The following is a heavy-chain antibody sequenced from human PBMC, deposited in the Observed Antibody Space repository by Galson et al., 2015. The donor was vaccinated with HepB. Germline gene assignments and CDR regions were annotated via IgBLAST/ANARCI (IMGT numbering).Heavy chain of an antibody. J-gene: IGHJ4*02. D-gene: IGHD3-10*01. Sequence: SLRLSCAASGFTFSSYDMHWVRQAPGKGLEWVAVISYDGSNKYYADSVKGRFTISRDNSKNTLYLQMNSLRAEDTAVYYCARGSMVRGVITPLNYPSIDWGQGTLVTVSS. CDR3: ARGSMVRGVITPLNYPSID. CDR1: GFTFSSYD. CDR2: ISYDGSNK. V-gene: IGHV3-30*04.